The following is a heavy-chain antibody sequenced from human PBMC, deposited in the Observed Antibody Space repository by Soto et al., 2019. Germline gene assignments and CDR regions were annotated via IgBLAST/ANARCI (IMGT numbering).Heavy chain of an antibody. J-gene: IGHJ6*02. Sequence: QVQLQESGPGLVKPSETLSLTCTVSGGSVSSGSYYWSWIRQPPGKGLEWIGYIYYSGSTNYNPSLKSRVTISVDTSKNQFSLKLSSVTAADTAVYYCARYRKVVVATKGYGMDVWGQGTTVTVSS. CDR3: ARYRKVVVATKGYGMDV. V-gene: IGHV4-61*01. D-gene: IGHD2-15*01. CDR2: IYYSGST. CDR1: GGSVSSGSYY.